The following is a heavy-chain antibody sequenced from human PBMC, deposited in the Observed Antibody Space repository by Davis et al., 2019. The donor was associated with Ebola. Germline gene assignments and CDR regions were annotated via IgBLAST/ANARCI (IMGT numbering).Heavy chain of an antibody. CDR2: ISSSGSTI. CDR1: GFTFSDYY. Sequence: LKISCAASGFTFSDYYMSWIRQAPGKGLEWVSYISSSGSTIYYADSVKGRFTISRDNAKNSLYLQMNSLRAEDTAVYYCARGPSTGNSFSYWGQGTLVTVSS. CDR3: ARGPSTGNSFSY. V-gene: IGHV3-11*04. J-gene: IGHJ4*02. D-gene: IGHD6-13*01.